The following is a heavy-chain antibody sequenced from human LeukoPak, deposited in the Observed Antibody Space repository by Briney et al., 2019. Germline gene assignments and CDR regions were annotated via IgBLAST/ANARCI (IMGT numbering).Heavy chain of an antibody. V-gene: IGHV4-39*07. Sequence: SETLSLTCTVSGGSIRSSSDYWGWFRQPPGKGLEWIGNIYYGGSTYYNPSLKSRVTISGDTSKNQFSLKLSSVTAADTAVYYCAREGGFYRPLDYSGQGTLVTVSS. CDR3: AREGGFYRPLDY. CDR1: GGSIRSSSDY. J-gene: IGHJ4*02. D-gene: IGHD6-25*01. CDR2: IYYGGST.